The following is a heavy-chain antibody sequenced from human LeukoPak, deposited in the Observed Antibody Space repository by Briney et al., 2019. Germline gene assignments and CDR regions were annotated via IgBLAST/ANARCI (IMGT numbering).Heavy chain of an antibody. CDR1: GGSFSGYY. D-gene: IGHD6-13*01. J-gene: IGHJ3*02. CDR2: INHSGST. CDR3: ARGGYSSRWYVGLSAFDI. V-gene: IGHV4-34*01. Sequence: RPSETLSLTCAVYGGSFSGYYWSWIRQPPGKGLEWIGEINHSGSTNYNPSLKSRVTISVDTSKNQFSLKLSSVTAAGTAVYCCARGGYSSRWYVGLSAFDIWGERTMVTVSS.